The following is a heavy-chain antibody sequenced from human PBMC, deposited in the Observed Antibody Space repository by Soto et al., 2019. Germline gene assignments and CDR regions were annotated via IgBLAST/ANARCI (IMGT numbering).Heavy chain of an antibody. CDR3: ASSRINTAMGYYFDY. D-gene: IGHD5-18*01. V-gene: IGHV4-59*01. Sequence: SETLSLTCTVSGGSIISYYWSWIRQPPGKGLEWIGYIYYSGSTNYNPSLKSRVTISVDTSKNQFSLKLSSVTAADTAVYYCASSRINTAMGYYFDYWGQGTLVTVSS. J-gene: IGHJ4*02. CDR1: GGSIISYY. CDR2: IYYSGST.